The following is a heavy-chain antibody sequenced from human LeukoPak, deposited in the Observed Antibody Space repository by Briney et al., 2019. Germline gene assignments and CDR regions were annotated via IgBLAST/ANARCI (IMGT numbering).Heavy chain of an antibody. D-gene: IGHD6-19*01. CDR1: GGSFSGYY. J-gene: IGHJ6*03. CDR3: ARRSSGLVFYYYYYYMDV. CDR2: INHGGST. Sequence: SETLSLTCAVYGGSFSGYYWSWIRQPPGKGLEWIGEINHGGSTNYNPSLKSRVTISVDTSKNQFSLKLSSVTAADTAVYYCARRSSGLVFYYYYYYMDVWGKGTTVTVSS. V-gene: IGHV4-34*01.